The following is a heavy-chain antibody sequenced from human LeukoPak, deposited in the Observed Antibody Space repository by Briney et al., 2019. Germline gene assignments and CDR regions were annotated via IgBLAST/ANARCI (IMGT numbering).Heavy chain of an antibody. Sequence: PSETLSLTCAVYGGSFSGYYWSWIRQPPGKGLEWIGYIYYSGSTNYNPSLKSRVTISVDTSKNQFSLKLSSVTAADTAVYYCAGREMATIRTGFFVDYWGQGTLVTVSS. CDR2: IYYSGST. V-gene: IGHV4-59*01. D-gene: IGHD5-24*01. J-gene: IGHJ4*02. CDR1: GGSFSGYY. CDR3: AGREMATIRTGFFVDY.